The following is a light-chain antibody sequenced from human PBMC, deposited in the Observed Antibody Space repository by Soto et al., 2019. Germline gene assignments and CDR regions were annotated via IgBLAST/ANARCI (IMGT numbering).Light chain of an antibody. CDR3: HQYYSTPWT. Sequence: DIVMTQSPDSLAVSLGERATINCKSCQSVLYSSNDKNFLTWYQQKPGQPPKLLIYWASTRESGVPDRFSGSGSGTDFTLTINNLQAEDVAVYYCHQYYSTPWTFGQGTKVEIK. CDR1: QSVLYSSNDKNF. V-gene: IGKV4-1*01. J-gene: IGKJ1*01. CDR2: WAS.